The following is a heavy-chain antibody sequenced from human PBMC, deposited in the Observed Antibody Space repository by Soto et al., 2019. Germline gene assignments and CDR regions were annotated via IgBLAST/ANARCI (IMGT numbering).Heavy chain of an antibody. J-gene: IGHJ4*02. V-gene: IGHV3-48*01. CDR3: ARGFCVGSNCYGTY. D-gene: IGHD2-2*01. CDR2: INTGSSIT. CDR1: GFTFKNYN. Sequence: GGSLRLSCEASGFTFKNYNMNWVRQAPGKGPEWVAHINTGSSITYYADSVRGRFTISRDNAKNSLYLQMNSLRVEDTAVYYCARGFCVGSNCYGTYWGQGTLVTVSS.